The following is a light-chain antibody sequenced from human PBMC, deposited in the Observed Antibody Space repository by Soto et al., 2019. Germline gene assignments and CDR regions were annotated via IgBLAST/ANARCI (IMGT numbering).Light chain of an antibody. V-gene: IGKV2-28*01. Sequence: EIVMTQTPLSLPVTPGEPASISCRSSQSLLHSNGYNYLDWYLQKPGQSPQLLIYLGSNRASGVPDRFSGSGSGTDFTLKISRVEAEDVGVYYCMQPLQSWTFGQ. CDR1: QSLLHSNGYNY. CDR3: MQPLQSWT. CDR2: LGS. J-gene: IGKJ1*01.